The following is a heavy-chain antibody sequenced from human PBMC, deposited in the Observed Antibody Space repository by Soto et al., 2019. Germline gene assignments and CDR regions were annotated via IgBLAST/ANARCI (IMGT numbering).Heavy chain of an antibody. D-gene: IGHD2-2*01. J-gene: IGHJ4*02. CDR2: ISAYNGNT. CDR1: GYTFTSYG. Sequence: QVQLVQSGAEVKKPGASVKVSCKASGYTFTSYGISWVRQAPGQGLEWMGWISAYNGNTNYAQKLQGRVTMTTDTSTSTAYMELRILRSDDTAVYYCARDAAVGYCISTSCQIDWGQGTLVTVSS. CDR3: ARDAAVGYCISTSCQID. V-gene: IGHV1-18*01.